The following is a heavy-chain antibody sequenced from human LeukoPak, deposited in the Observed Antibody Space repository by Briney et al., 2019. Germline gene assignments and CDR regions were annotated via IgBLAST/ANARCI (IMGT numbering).Heavy chain of an antibody. Sequence: PSGTLSLTCAVSGGSISSSNWWSWVRQPPGKGLEWIGEIYHSGSTNYNPSLKSRVTISVDKSKNQFSLKVTSVTTADTAVYYCAKGRKDFDTNLGPFDSWGQGILVTVSS. CDR1: GGSISSSNW. V-gene: IGHV4-4*02. CDR2: IYHSGST. D-gene: IGHD3-9*01. J-gene: IGHJ4*02. CDR3: AKGRKDFDTNLGPFDS.